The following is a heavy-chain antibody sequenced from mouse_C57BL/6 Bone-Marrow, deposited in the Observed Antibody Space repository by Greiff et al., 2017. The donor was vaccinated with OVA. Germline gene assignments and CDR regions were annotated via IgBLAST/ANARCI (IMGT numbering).Heavy chain of an antibody. J-gene: IGHJ2*01. CDR3: ASGDYYGSSCPFDY. CDR2: IDPEDGET. D-gene: IGHD1-1*01. Sequence: VQLQQSGAELVKPGASVKLSCTASGFNIKDYYMHWVKQRTEQGLEWIGRIDPEDGETKSAPKFQGKATITAATSSNTAYLQLSSLTAEDTAVYYCASGDYYGSSCPFDYWGQGTTLTVSS. V-gene: IGHV14-2*01. CDR1: GFNIKDYY.